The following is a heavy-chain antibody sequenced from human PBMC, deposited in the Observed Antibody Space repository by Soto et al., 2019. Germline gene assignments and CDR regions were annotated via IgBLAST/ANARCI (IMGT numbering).Heavy chain of an antibody. Sequence: ASVKVSCKASGYTFTGYYMHWVRQAPGQGLEWMGWINPNSGGTNYAQKFQGWVTMTRDTSISTAYMELSRLRSDDTAVYYCARAHCSGGSCFGMDVWGQGTTVTVSS. D-gene: IGHD2-15*01. J-gene: IGHJ6*02. CDR2: INPNSGGT. CDR3: ARAHCSGGSCFGMDV. CDR1: GYTFTGYY. V-gene: IGHV1-2*04.